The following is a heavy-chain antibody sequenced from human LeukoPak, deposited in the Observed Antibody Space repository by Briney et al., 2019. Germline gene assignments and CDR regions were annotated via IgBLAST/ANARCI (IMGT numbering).Heavy chain of an antibody. D-gene: IGHD1-26*01. CDR2: IKQDGSEK. CDR1: GLTFSSYW. Sequence: GGSLRLSCGASGLTFSSYWMRWVRQAPGKGLEWVAKIKQDGSEKYYVESVKGRFTISRDNARNSLFLQMNSLRAEDMAIYYCARHSGTYFDYWGPGTLVTVSS. V-gene: IGHV3-7*01. J-gene: IGHJ4*02. CDR3: ARHSGTYFDY.